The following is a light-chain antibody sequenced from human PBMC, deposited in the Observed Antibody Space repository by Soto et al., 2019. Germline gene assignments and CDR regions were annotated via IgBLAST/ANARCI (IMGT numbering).Light chain of an antibody. J-gene: IGLJ1*01. CDR1: SSDVGAYNF. V-gene: IGLV2-14*03. Sequence: QSVLTQPASVSGSPGQSIAISCTGTSSDVGAYNFVSWYQHHPGKAPKLMIYDVTNRPSGVSDRFSGSKSGNAASLTISGLQAADEADYSCSSYXSSSTRVFGTGTKVTVL. CDR3: SSYXSSSTRV. CDR2: DVT.